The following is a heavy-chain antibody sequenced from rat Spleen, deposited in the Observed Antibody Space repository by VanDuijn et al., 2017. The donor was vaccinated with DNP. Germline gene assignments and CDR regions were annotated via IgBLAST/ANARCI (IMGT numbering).Heavy chain of an antibody. J-gene: IGHJ4*01. V-gene: IGHV5-31*01. CDR2: IATSGGST. CDR1: GFTFNNYW. D-gene: IGHD4-4*01. Sequence: EVQLVESGGDLVQPGMSLKLSCVAYGFTFNNYWMTWIRQVQGKGLEWVASIATSGGSTYYPDSVKGRFTISRDDAKNTLYLQMNSLRSEDTATYYCVRVNSGFLYYAMDAWGQGTSVTVSS. CDR3: VRVNSGFLYYAMDA.